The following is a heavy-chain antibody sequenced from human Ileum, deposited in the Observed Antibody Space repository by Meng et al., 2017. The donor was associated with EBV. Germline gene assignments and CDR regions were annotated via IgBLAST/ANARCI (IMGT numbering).Heavy chain of an antibody. J-gene: IGHJ4*02. CDR3: ASYEMGAGGRGF. Sequence: QVQLQQSGPGLVKPSQTLSLTCAVSGGSNRSGGYHWRWIRQPPGKGLEWIGYINYGGTTNYNPSLKSRVTISLDASKNQLSLQLTSVTAADTAMYFCASYEMGAGGRGFWGQGTLVTVSS. CDR1: GGSNRSGGYH. V-gene: IGHV4-30-4*01. D-gene: IGHD2-15*01. CDR2: INYGGTT.